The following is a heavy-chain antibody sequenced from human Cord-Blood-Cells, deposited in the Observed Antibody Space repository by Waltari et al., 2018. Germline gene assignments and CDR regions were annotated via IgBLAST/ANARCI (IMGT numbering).Heavy chain of an antibody. CDR2: INPSGGST. V-gene: IGHV1-46*01. CDR1: GYTFTSYY. CDR3: ARGGYYDFWSGYLYYFDY. Sequence: QVQLVQSGAEVKKPGASVKVSCKASGYTFTSYYIHWVRQAPGQGLEWMGIINPSGGSTSYEQKCQGRVAMTRDTSTSTVYMELSSLRSEDTAVYYCARGGYYDFWSGYLYYFDYWGQGTLVTVSS. J-gene: IGHJ4*02. D-gene: IGHD3-3*01.